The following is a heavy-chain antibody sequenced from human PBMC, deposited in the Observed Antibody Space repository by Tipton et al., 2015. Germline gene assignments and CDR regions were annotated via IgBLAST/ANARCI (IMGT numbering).Heavy chain of an antibody. CDR2: VFHTGAT. V-gene: IGHV4-59*01. J-gene: IGHJ4*02. Sequence: TLSLTCTVSGVSISSYYWTWIRRPPGKGLQWVGNVFHTGATSYNSSLKSRPTFSIDTSKNQVSLRLSSVTAADTAVYYCARGLLLWFGMSDYWGRGTLVTVSS. CDR1: GVSISSYY. D-gene: IGHD3-10*01. CDR3: ARGLLLWFGMSDY.